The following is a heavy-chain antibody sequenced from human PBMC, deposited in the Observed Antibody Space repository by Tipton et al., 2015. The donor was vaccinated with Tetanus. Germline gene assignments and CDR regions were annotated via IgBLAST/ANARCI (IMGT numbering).Heavy chain of an antibody. D-gene: IGHD4-17*01. J-gene: IGHJ4*02. V-gene: IGHV3-21*01. CDR3: ARDIRNSGDYEDYYDY. CDR2: ISSSSSYI. CDR1: GFTFSSYS. Sequence: SLRLSCAASGFTFSSYSMNWVRQAPGKGLEWVSSISSSSSYIYYADSVKGRFTISRDNAKNSLYLQMNSLRAEDTAVYYCARDIRNSGDYEDYYDYWGQGTLVTVSS.